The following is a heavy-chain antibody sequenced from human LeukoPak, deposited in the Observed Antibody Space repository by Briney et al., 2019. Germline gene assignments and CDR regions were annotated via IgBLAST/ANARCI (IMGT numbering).Heavy chain of an antibody. J-gene: IGHJ4*02. V-gene: IGHV1-3*01. D-gene: IGHD2-8*01. Sequence: ASVKVSCKASGYTFTSYAMHWVHQAPGQRHEWMGWINAGNGNTKYSQKFQGRVTITRDTSASTAYMELSSLRSEDTAVYYCARVAGYCTNGVCYTGGYFDYWGQGTLVTVSS. CDR2: INAGNGNT. CDR3: ARVAGYCTNGVCYTGGYFDY. CDR1: GYTFTSYA.